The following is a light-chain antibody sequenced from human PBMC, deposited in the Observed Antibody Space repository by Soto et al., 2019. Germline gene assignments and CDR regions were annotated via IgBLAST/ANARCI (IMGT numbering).Light chain of an antibody. CDR2: VNS. Sequence: QSVLTQPPSVSGAPGQRVTISCTGSSSNIGAGYDVHWYQQLPGTAPKLLIYVNSNRPSGVPDRFSGSKSGTSASLAITGLLAEDEADYYCQSYDSSLSGYVVFGGGTKVTVL. CDR3: QSYDSSLSGYVV. CDR1: SSNIGAGYD. V-gene: IGLV1-40*01. J-gene: IGLJ2*01.